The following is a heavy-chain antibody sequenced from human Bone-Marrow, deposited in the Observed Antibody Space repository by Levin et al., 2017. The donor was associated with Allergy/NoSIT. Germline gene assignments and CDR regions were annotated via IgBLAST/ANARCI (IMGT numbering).Heavy chain of an antibody. CDR2: INNDGSDT. CDR3: ASLGAYRSVAF. Sequence: GGSLRLSCAASGFIFTDYWMTWVRKSPGRGLEWVANINNDGSDTYYLDSVRGRFTISRDNVGNSLYLQMNSLRVDDTAVYYCASLGAYRSVAFWGRGTLVTVSS. D-gene: IGHD3-16*01. V-gene: IGHV3-7*01. J-gene: IGHJ4*02. CDR1: GFIFTDYW.